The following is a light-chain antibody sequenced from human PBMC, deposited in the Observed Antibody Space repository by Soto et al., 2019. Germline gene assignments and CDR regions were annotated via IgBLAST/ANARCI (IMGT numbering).Light chain of an antibody. CDR2: DVT. CDR1: SSDVGGYNY. CDR3: QSYDSSLSGPF. Sequence: QSVLTQPRSVSGSPGQSVTISCTGTSSDVGGYNYVSWYQQHPGKTPKLMIYDVTKRPSGVPDRFSGSKSGNTASLTISGLQADDEADYYCQSYDSSLSGPFFGTGTKLTVL. V-gene: IGLV2-11*01. J-gene: IGLJ1*01.